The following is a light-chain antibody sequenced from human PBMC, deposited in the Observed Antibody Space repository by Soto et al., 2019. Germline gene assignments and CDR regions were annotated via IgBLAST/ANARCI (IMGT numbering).Light chain of an antibody. CDR1: SRDVGGYNY. CDR3: SSYAGSNNFGYV. CDR2: EVN. Sequence: QSVLTQPPPASGSPGQSVTISCTGTSRDVGGYNYVYWYQQHPGKAPKLMIYEVNKRPSVVPDLFSCSKSGNTASLTVSGLQAEDEADYYCSSYAGSNNFGYVFGTGTKVTVL. J-gene: IGLJ1*01. V-gene: IGLV2-8*01.